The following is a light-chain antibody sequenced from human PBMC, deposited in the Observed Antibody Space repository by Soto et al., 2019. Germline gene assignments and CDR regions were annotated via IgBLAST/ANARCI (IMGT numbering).Light chain of an antibody. J-gene: IGKJ4*01. Sequence: DIVLTQSPATLSLSPGERATLSCRASQSVSGNYLAWYQHKPGQAPRVLIYGASNRTTGIPERFSGSGSGKDFALTISRLGPEDFAVYYCQQYGTSLPFGGGTKVEIK. V-gene: IGKV3-20*01. CDR3: QQYGTSLP. CDR1: QSVSGNY. CDR2: GAS.